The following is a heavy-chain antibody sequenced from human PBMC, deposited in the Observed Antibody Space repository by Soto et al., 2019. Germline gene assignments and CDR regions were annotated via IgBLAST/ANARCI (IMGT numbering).Heavy chain of an antibody. CDR3: AREYDILTGYPGENWFDP. CDR1: GYTFTSYG. V-gene: IGHV1-18*01. J-gene: IGHJ5*02. Sequence: ASVNVSCKASGYTFTSYGISWVRQAPGQGLEWMGWISAYNGNTNYAQKLQGRVTMTTDTSTSTAYMELRSLRSDDTAVFYCAREYDILTGYPGENWFDPWGQGTLVTVSS. CDR2: ISAYNGNT. D-gene: IGHD3-9*01.